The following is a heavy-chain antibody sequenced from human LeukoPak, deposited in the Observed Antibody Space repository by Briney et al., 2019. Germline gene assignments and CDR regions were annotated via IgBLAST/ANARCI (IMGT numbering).Heavy chain of an antibody. CDR2: MNPNSGNT. CDR3: ATGVASLGDAFDI. J-gene: IGHJ3*02. V-gene: IGHV1-8*01. CDR1: GYTFTSYD. Sequence: ASVKVSCKASGYTFTSYDINWVRQATGQGLEWMGWMNPNSGNTGYAQKLQGRVTMTTDTSTSTAYMELRSLRSDDTAVYYCATGVASLGDAFDIWGQGTMVTVSS. D-gene: IGHD2-21*01.